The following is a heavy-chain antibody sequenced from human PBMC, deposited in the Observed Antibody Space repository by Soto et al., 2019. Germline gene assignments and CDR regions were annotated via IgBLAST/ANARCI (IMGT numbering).Heavy chain of an antibody. CDR2: ISPYSGYT. J-gene: IGHJ4*02. CDR3: ARVRGASLVVPGASDY. V-gene: IGHV1-18*04. Sequence: GASLKVSCKTSGYSFTTYTISWVLEAPGEGLQWMGWISPYSGYTNYAQNLQGRVSMTTETSTTTAYLEVRSLRSDDTAVYYCARVRGASLVVPGASDYWGQGTLVTVSS. CDR1: GYSFTTYT. D-gene: IGHD2-2*01.